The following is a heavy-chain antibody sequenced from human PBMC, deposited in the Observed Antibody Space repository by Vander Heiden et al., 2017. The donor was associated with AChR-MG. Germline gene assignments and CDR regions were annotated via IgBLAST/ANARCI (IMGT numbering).Heavy chain of an antibody. J-gene: IGHJ4*02. V-gene: IGHV3-23*01. CDR3: AKKNPGVAPFDY. D-gene: IGHD3-3*01. CDR1: VFSFSSYA. Sequence: EVQLLESGGGLVQPGGSLRLSCAASVFSFSSYAMSWVRQAPGKGLEWVSGISSSGGDTPYADSVKGRFTISRDNSKNTLYLQMNSLRAEDTAVYYCAKKNPGVAPFDYWGQGTLVTVSS. CDR2: ISSSGGDT.